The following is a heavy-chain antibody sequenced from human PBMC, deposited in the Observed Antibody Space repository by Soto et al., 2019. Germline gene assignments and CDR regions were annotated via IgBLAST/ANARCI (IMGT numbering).Heavy chain of an antibody. V-gene: IGHV4-59*01. CDR1: GGSISSYY. J-gene: IGHJ4*02. CDR2: IYYSGST. Sequence: TSETLSLTCTVSGGSISSYYWSWIRQPPGKGLEWIGYIYYSGSTNYNPSLKSRVTISVDTSKNQFSLKLSSVTAADTAVYYCARPGAPFVYFWGSYRPPGFAVWGQGTLVTVSS. D-gene: IGHD3-16*01. CDR3: ARPGAPFVYFWGSYRPPGFAV.